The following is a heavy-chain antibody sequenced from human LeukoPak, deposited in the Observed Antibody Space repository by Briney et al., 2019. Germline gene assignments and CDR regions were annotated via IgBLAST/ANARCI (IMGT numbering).Heavy chain of an antibody. V-gene: IGHV1-8*03. CDR1: GYTFTSYD. CDR3: VRSLGYSYGGDY. Sequence: ASVKVSCKASGYTFTSYDINWVRQATGQGLEWMGWMNPNSGNTGYAQKFQGRVTITRNTSISTAYMELSSLRSEDTAVYYCVRSLGYSYGGDYWGQGTLVTVSS. D-gene: IGHD5-18*01. J-gene: IGHJ4*02. CDR2: MNPNSGNT.